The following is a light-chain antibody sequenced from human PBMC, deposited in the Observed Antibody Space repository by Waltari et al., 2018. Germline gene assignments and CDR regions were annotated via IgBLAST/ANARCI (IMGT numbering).Light chain of an antibody. J-gene: IGKJ4*01. V-gene: IGKV3-11*01. Sequence: EIVLTQSPATLSLSPGERGTLSCRASQGVSSNLAWYQQKHGQAPRLLIYDASNRATGVPARFSGSGSGTDFTLTISSLEPEDFAVYYCQQRGTWPLTFGGGTKVEIK. CDR2: DAS. CDR3: QQRGTWPLT. CDR1: QGVSSN.